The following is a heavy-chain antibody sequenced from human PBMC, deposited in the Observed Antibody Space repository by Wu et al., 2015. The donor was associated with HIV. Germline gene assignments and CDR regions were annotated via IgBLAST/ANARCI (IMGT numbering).Heavy chain of an antibody. CDR2: IIPIFGTA. CDR1: GGTFSSYA. J-gene: IGHJ6*02. Sequence: QVQLVQSGAEVKKPGSSVKVSCKASGGTFSSYAISWVRQAPGQGLEWMGRIIPIFGTANYAQKFQGRVTITADESTSTAYMELSSLRSEDTAVYYCARDKDDYADYYYYYGMDVWGQGTTVTVSS. D-gene: IGHD4-17*01. V-gene: IGHV1-69*13. CDR3: ARDKDDYADYYYYYGMDV.